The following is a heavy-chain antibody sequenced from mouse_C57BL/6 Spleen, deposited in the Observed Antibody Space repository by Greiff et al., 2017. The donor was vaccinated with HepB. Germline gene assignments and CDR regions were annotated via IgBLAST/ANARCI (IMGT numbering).Heavy chain of an antibody. CDR2: IRSKSNNYAT. Sequence: EVKLMESGGGLVQPKGSLKLSCAASGFSFNTYAMNWVRQAPGKGLEWVARIRSKSNNYATYYADSVKDRFTISRDDSESMLYLQMNNLKTEDTAMYYCVRPSSPYYDYHYYAMDYWGQGTSVTVSS. CDR3: VRPSSPYYDYHYYAMDY. V-gene: IGHV10-1*01. CDR1: GFSFNTYA. J-gene: IGHJ4*01. D-gene: IGHD2-4*01.